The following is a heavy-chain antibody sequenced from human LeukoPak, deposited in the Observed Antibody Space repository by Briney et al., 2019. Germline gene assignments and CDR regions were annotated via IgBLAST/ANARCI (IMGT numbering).Heavy chain of an antibody. Sequence: GGSLRLFCAASGFSFNYNAMSWVRQAPGKGLEWVSGISGSGGRTFYADAVKGRFTISRDNSKNTLYLHMNNLRDDDTAVYYCAKDIWGGTAMVFDYWGQGTLVTVSS. CDR1: GFSFNYNA. CDR3: AKDIWGGTAMVFDY. CDR2: ISGSGGRT. D-gene: IGHD5-18*01. J-gene: IGHJ4*02. V-gene: IGHV3-23*01.